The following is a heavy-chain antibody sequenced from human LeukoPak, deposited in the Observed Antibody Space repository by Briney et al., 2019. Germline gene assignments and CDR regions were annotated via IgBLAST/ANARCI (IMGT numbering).Heavy chain of an antibody. D-gene: IGHD3-10*01. V-gene: IGHV3-48*03. CDR2: IGSSGSST. CDR3: ARDSAYYGSGSIVYSYYGMDV. J-gene: IGHJ6*02. CDR1: GFTFSSCE. Sequence: PGGSQRLSCAASGFTFSSCEMNWVRQAPGKGLEWISYIGSSGSSTDYADSVKGRFTISRDNTKNSLYLEMNRRRAEDTAVYYCARDSAYYGSGSIVYSYYGMDVWGHGTTVTVSS.